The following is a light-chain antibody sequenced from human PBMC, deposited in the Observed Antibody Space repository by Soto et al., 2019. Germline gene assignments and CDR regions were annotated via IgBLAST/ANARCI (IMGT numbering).Light chain of an antibody. CDR3: QTYDKAPWT. Sequence: IQMTQSPSSLSASVGDRVTITCRASRGIYTHLAWYQQKPGNAPKLLIYAASTLQSGVPSRFSASGSGTDFILTISALQSEDVGTYFCQTYDKAPWTFGPGTRV. CDR1: RGIYTH. V-gene: IGKV1-27*01. J-gene: IGKJ1*01. CDR2: AAS.